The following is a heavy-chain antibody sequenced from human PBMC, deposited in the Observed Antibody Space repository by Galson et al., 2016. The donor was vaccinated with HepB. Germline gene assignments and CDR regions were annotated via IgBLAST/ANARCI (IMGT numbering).Heavy chain of an antibody. CDR1: GXXFTXXX. D-gene: IGHD2-21*01. J-gene: IGHJ6*02. V-gene: IGHV1-8*01. CDR3: ARGALWYGGYGMDG. CDR2: MNPNSGHT. Sequence: SVKVXCKASGXXFTXXXINXXXQAXXQGLXXMGXMNPNSGHTAYAQQFQGRVTMTRMPSTSTAYMELTSLTSEDTAVYYSARGALWYGGYGMDGWGQGXXVTV.